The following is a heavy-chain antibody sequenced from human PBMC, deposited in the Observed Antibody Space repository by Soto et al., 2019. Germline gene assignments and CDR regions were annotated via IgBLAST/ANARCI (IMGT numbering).Heavy chain of an antibody. Sequence: QVQLVQSGAEVKKPGASVKVSCKASGYTFTSYYMHWVRQAPGQGLEWMGIINPSGGSTSYAQKFQGRVTMTRDTSTSTVYMELSSLRSEDTAVYYCARDYCSSTSCHAWRNGMDVWGQGTTVTVSS. CDR3: ARDYCSSTSCHAWRNGMDV. V-gene: IGHV1-46*01. D-gene: IGHD2-2*01. CDR1: GYTFTSYY. J-gene: IGHJ6*02. CDR2: INPSGGST.